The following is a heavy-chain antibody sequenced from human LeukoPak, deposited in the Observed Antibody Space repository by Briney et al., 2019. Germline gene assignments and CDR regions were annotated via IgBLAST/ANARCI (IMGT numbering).Heavy chain of an antibody. D-gene: IGHD1-26*01. CDR1: GYTFTSYG. CDR2: ISAYNGNT. V-gene: IGHV1-18*01. CDR3: ARDNSVGDTAWWFDP. Sequence: ASVKVSCKASGYTFTSYGISWVRQAPGQGLEWMGWISAYNGNTNYAQKLQGRVTMTTDTSTSTAYMELRSLRSDDTAVYYCARDNSVGDTAWWFDPWGQGTLVTVSS. J-gene: IGHJ5*02.